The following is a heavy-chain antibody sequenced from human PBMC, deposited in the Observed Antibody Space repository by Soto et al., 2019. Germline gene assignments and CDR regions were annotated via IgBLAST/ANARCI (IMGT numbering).Heavy chain of an antibody. CDR1: GYTFTSYD. V-gene: IGHV1-8*01. J-gene: IGHJ4*02. CDR2: MDPNSGDT. Sequence: ASVKVSCKASGYTFTSYDMNWVRQATGQGLEWMGWMDPNSGDTGYAQKFQGRVTMTRSTSISTAYMELSSLTSEDTAVYYCARGLSNIAARHGDWGQGTLVTVSS. D-gene: IGHD6-6*01. CDR3: ARGLSNIAARHGD.